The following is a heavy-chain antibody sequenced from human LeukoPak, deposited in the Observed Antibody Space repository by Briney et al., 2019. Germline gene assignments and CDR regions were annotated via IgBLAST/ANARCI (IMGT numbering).Heavy chain of an antibody. V-gene: IGHV3-30*02. J-gene: IGHJ4*02. D-gene: IGHD6-19*01. CDR2: IRSDGISK. CDR3: ARATSGYSSGWYDY. CDR1: EFSFSGYG. Sequence: GGSLRLSCAASEFSFSGYGIHWVRQAPGKGLEWVAFIRSDGISKYYANSVKGRFTVSRDNSKNTLYLQMNSLRAEDTAVYYCARATSGYSSGWYDYWGQGTLVTVSS.